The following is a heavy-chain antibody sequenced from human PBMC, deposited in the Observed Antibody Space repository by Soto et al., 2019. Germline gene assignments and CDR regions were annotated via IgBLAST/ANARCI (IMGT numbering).Heavy chain of an antibody. CDR1: GGTFSSYA. V-gene: IGHV1-69*01. CDR3: ARPNLLGYCSGGSCYSARLDY. J-gene: IGHJ4*02. Sequence: VKVSCKASGGTFSSYAISWVRQAPGQGLEWMGGIITIFGTEDYAQKFQGRVTITADESTSTAYMELSSLRSEDTAVYYCARPNLLGYCSGGSCYSARLDYWGQGTLVTVSS. CDR2: IITIFGTE. D-gene: IGHD2-15*01.